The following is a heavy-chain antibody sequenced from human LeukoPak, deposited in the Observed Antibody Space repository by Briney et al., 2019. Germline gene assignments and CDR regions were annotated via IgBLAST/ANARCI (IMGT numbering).Heavy chain of an antibody. D-gene: IGHD3-10*01. CDR2: IYYSGST. V-gene: IGHV4-61*01. CDR1: GGSVSSGSYY. J-gene: IGHJ6*02. Sequence: KSSETLSLTCTVSGGSVSSGSYYWSWIRQPPGKGLEWIGYIYYSGSTNYNPSLKSRVTISVDTSKNQFSLKLSSVTAADTAVYYCARDSPYGSGPWGMDVWGQGTTVTVSS. CDR3: ARDSPYGSGPWGMDV.